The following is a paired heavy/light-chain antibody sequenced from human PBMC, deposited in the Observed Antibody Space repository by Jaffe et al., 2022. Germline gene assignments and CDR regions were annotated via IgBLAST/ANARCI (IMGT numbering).Light chain of an antibody. CDR3: QQYGTSPFT. J-gene: IGKJ4*01. Sequence: EMVLTQSPGTVSLSPGERATLSCRASHTVSSNYLAWYQQKPGLAPRVLIYGASSRATGIPDRFRGSGSGTDFILTISRLEPEDFAMYFCQQYGTSPFTFGGGTKVEIK. CDR2: GAS. V-gene: IGKV3-20*01. CDR1: HTVSSNY.
Heavy chain of an antibody. J-gene: IGHJ4*02. CDR2: ISASGTTQ. V-gene: IGHV3-48*03. Sequence: EVQLVESGGGLVQPGGSLRLSCAASGFTFSNYEMNWVRQAPGKGLEWVSYISASGTTQYYADSAKGRFTISRDNAKNSLYLQMNSLRDEDTAVYYCASSGYSGFDPFDNWGQGTLVTVSS. CDR3: ASSGYSGFDPFDN. D-gene: IGHD5-12*01. CDR1: GFTFSNYE.